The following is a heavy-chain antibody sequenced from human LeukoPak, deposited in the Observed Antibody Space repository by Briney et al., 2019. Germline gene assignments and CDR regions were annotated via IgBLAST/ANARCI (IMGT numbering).Heavy chain of an antibody. CDR3: ARYSAQRFDP. J-gene: IGHJ5*02. CDR2: IYTSGSS. V-gene: IGHV4-4*07. Sequence: SETLSLTCTVSGGSLSSYYWSWIRQPAGKGLEWIGRIYTSGSSNFNPSLKSRVTMSVNTSKNQFSLKLSSVTAADTAVYYCARYSAQRFDPWGQGTLVTVSS. CDR1: GGSLSSYY. D-gene: IGHD4-11*01.